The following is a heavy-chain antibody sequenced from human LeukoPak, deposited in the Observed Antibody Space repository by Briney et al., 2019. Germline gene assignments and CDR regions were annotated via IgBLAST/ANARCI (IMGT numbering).Heavy chain of an antibody. CDR1: GFTFSSYG. CDR2: IWYDGSNK. J-gene: IGHJ6*02. V-gene: IGHV3-33*01. Sequence: PGRSLRLSCAASGFTFSSYGMHWVRQAPGKGLEWVAVIWYDGSNKYYADSVKDRFTISRDNSKNTLYLQMNSLRAEDTAVYYCARSLAGDYNDYYYYYGMDVWGQGTTVTVSS. D-gene: IGHD3-10*01. CDR3: ARSLAGDYNDYYYYYGMDV.